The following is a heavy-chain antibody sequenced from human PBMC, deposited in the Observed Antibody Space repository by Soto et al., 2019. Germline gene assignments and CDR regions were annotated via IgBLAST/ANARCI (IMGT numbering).Heavy chain of an antibody. CDR2: ISSSSSTI. V-gene: IGHV3-48*01. D-gene: IGHD3-3*01. Sequence: EVQLVESGGGLVQPGGSLRLSCAASGFTFSSYSMNWVRQAPGKGLEWVSYISSSSSTIYYADSVKGRFTISRDNAKNSLYLQMNSLRAEDTAVYYCARDYDFWSGQIIGFDYWGQGTLVTGSS. CDR1: GFTFSSYS. J-gene: IGHJ4*02. CDR3: ARDYDFWSGQIIGFDY.